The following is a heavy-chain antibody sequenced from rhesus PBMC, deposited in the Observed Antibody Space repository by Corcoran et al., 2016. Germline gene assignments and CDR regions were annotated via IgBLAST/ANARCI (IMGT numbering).Heavy chain of an antibody. V-gene: IGHV4-80*01. D-gene: IGHD4-4*01. CDR2: IFGNSGNS. CDR3: ARSGYGSGGVY. CDR1: GASISSYW. J-gene: IGHJ4*01. Sequence: QVQLQESGPGLVKPSETLSLTCAVSGASISSYWWSWIRQPPGKGLEWIGEIFGNSGNSYYNPSLQSRVIISKDASKNQFSLKLSSVTAADTAVYYCARSGYGSGGVYWGQGILVTVSS.